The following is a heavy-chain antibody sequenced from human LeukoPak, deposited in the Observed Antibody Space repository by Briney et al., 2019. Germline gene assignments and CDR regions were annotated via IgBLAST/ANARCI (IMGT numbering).Heavy chain of an antibody. CDR1: GGSISSGSYY. Sequence: PSQTLSLTCTVSGGSISSGSYYWSWIRQPAGKGLEWIGRIYTSGSTNYNPSLKSRVTISVDTSKNQFSLKLSSVTAADTAVYYCARAPIAARLDYYYYYMDVWGKGTTVTVSS. CDR3: ARAPIAARLDYYYYYMDV. J-gene: IGHJ6*03. CDR2: IYTSGST. V-gene: IGHV4-61*02. D-gene: IGHD6-6*01.